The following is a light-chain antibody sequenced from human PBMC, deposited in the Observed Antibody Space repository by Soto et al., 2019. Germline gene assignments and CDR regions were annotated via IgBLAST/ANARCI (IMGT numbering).Light chain of an antibody. Sequence: DIQMTQSPSSLSASVGDSVTITCRASQSISVYLNWYQQKAGKAPNLLTYATSALHSGVPSRFSGSGSWTDFTLTISSLQTEDIATYYCQQTYRTPWTFGQGTKVEIK. CDR3: QQTYRTPWT. V-gene: IGKV1-39*01. CDR1: QSISVY. CDR2: ATS. J-gene: IGKJ1*01.